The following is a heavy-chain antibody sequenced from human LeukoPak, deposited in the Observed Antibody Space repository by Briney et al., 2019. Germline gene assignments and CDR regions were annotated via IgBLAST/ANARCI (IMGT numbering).Heavy chain of an antibody. CDR2: IKYDGREE. V-gene: IGHV3-7*01. Sequence: GGSLRLSCAASGLTFSGQWMNWVRQAPGQGLQWVANIKYDGREEYYADSVKGRFTISSDNAKNSLSLQMNYVRAGDTAIYYCAYTNHLTYWGQGALVTVSS. D-gene: IGHD3-16*01. CDR1: GLTFSGQW. CDR3: AYTNHLTY. J-gene: IGHJ4*02.